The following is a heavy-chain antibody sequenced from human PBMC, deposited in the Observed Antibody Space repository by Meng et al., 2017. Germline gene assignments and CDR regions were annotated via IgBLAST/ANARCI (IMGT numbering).Heavy chain of an antibody. CDR1: GYNFTSYC. Sequence: AQTGAWVNKPGTLVKVSCKVSGYNFTSYCISWWRHAPGQGLEWMGWISAYNGNTNYAQKLQGRVTMTTDTSTSTAYMELRSLRSDDTAVYYCARGGSRYYGDYNWYFDLWGRGTLVTVSS. J-gene: IGHJ2*01. D-gene: IGHD4-17*01. V-gene: IGHV1-18*04. CDR3: ARGGSRYYGDYNWYFDL. CDR2: ISAYNGNT.